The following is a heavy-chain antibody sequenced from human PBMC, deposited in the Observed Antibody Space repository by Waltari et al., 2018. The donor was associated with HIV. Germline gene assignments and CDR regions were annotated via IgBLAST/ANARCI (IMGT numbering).Heavy chain of an antibody. CDR1: ESTVNNYR. J-gene: IGHJ4*02. D-gene: IGHD3-22*01. V-gene: IGHV3-7*01. CDR3: AREALYDSSGYYFDY. CDR2: IKQDESEK. Sequence: EVQLVESGGGLVQPGGSLILSCAASESTVNNYRMTWVRQALGTGLEWVANIKQDESEKYYVDSVKGRFTISRDNAKNSLFLQINSLRAEDTAVYYCAREALYDSSGYYFDYWGQGTLVTVSS.